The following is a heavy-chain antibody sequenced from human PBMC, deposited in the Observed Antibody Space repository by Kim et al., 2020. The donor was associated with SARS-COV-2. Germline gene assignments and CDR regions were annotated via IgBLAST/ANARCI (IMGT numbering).Heavy chain of an antibody. D-gene: IGHD3-9*01. J-gene: IGHJ4*02. CDR2: IYYSGST. Sequence: SETLSLTCTVSGGSISSSSYYWGWIRQPPGKGLEWIGSIYYSGSTYYNPSLKSRFTISVDTFKNQFSLKLSSVTAADTAVYYCASQDHDYDILTGYFGVVVYWGQGTLVTVSS. CDR1: GGSISSSSYY. CDR3: ASQDHDYDILTGYFGVVVY. V-gene: IGHV4-39*01.